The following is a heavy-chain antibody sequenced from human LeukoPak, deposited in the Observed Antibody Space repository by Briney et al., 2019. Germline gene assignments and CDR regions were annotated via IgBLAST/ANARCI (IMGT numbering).Heavy chain of an antibody. J-gene: IGHJ4*02. V-gene: IGHV3-48*03. CDR3: ARTGGSYPYYFEY. CDR1: GFTFSTYA. Sequence: GGSLRLSCAASGFTFSTYAMNWVRQAPGKGLEWVSYISSSGSTIYYADSVKGRFTLSRDNAKNSLYLQMNSLRAEDTAVYYCARTGGSYPYYFEYWGQGTLVTVSS. CDR2: ISSSGSTI. D-gene: IGHD1-26*01.